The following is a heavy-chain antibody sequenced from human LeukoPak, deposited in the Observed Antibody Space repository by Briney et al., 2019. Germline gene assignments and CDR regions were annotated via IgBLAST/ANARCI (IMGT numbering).Heavy chain of an antibody. D-gene: IGHD3-10*01. J-gene: IGHJ6*02. CDR2: IYYSGST. CDR1: GGSISSGGYY. CDR3: ARERGFPGSYYSPQYYYYGMDV. Sequence: TLSLTCTVSGGSISSGGYYWSWIRQHPGKGLEWIGYIYYSGSTYYNPSLKSRVTISVDTSKNQFSLKLSSVTAADTAVYYCARERGFPGSYYSPQYYYYGMDVWGQGTTVTVSS. V-gene: IGHV4-31*03.